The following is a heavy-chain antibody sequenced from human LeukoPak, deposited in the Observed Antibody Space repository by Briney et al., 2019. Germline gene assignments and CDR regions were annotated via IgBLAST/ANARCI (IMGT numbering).Heavy chain of an antibody. Sequence: SETLSLTCTVSGGSISSGGYYWSWIRQHPGKGLEWIGYIYYSGSTYYNPSLKSRVTISVDTTKNQFSLKLSSVTAADTAMYYCTRAPSRSWGSTFDYWGQGTLVTVSS. CDR3: TRAPSRSWGSTFDY. V-gene: IGHV4-31*03. CDR2: IYYSGST. D-gene: IGHD3-16*01. J-gene: IGHJ4*02. CDR1: GGSISSGGYY.